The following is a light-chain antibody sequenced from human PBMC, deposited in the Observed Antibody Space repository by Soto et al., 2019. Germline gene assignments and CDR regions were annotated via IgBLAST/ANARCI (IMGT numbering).Light chain of an antibody. CDR1: SSDVDFYNF. CDR2: EVS. V-gene: IGLV2-14*01. Sequence: QSVLTQPASVSGSPGQSITISCTGTSSDVDFYNFVSWYQQHPVKAPKLIIYEVSNRSSGVSSRFSGSKSGNTASLTISGLRAEDEADYYCSSSTRTPYDFGDGSKDTV. J-gene: IGLJ1*01. CDR3: SSSTRTPYD.